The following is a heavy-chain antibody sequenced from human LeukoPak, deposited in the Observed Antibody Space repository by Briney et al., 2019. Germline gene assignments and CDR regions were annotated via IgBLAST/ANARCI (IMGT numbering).Heavy chain of an antibody. Sequence: SETLSLTCTVSSGSISSYYWSWIRQPPGKGLEWIGYIYYSGSTNYNPSLKSRVTISLDTSKNQFSLKLGFVTAADTAVYFCARGRDGYNFDYWGQGTLVTVSS. D-gene: IGHD5-24*01. J-gene: IGHJ4*02. CDR1: SGSISSYY. CDR2: IYYSGST. V-gene: IGHV4-59*01. CDR3: ARGRDGYNFDY.